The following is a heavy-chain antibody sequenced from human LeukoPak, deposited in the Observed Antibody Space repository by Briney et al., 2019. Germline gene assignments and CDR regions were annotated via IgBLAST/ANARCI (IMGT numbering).Heavy chain of an antibody. Sequence: GGSLRLSCEASGFTFSSYGMGWVRQAPGKGLEWVSAISGGGGGTYYADSVKGRFTISRDNSKNTLYLQMNSLRAEDAAVYFCAKRVAHSSGAFWDYWGQGTLVTVSS. CDR2: ISGGGGGT. V-gene: IGHV3-23*01. J-gene: IGHJ4*02. D-gene: IGHD6-19*01. CDR1: GFTFSSYG. CDR3: AKRVAHSSGAFWDY.